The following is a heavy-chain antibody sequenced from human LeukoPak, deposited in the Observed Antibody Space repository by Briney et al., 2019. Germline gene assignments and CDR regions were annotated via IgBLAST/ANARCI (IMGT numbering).Heavy chain of an antibody. CDR3: AKGTSSWHEFDS. V-gene: IGHV3-43D*03. CDR1: GFTFDDYP. J-gene: IGHJ4*02. CDR2: ITWDGDST. Sequence: GGSLRLSCAASGFTFDDYPMHGVRQAPGEGVEGVSLITWDGDSTYYADSVKGRFTISRDNSENYLYLQMNSLRAEDTALYYCAKGTSSWHEFDSWGQGTLVTVSS. D-gene: IGHD6-13*01.